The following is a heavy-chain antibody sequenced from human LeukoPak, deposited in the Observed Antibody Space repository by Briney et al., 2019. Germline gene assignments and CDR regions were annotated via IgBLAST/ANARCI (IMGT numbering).Heavy chain of an antibody. J-gene: IGHJ4*02. Sequence: SETLSLTCTVSGGSISSGGYFWSWIRQPVGKGLEWIGRIYNAGSTNYNPSLQSRVTISLDTSKNQFSLRLSFVTAADTAVYYCARGCSETTCHRGGFDYWGQGALVTVSS. D-gene: IGHD2-15*01. CDR1: GGSISSGGYF. CDR2: IYNAGST. V-gene: IGHV4-61*02. CDR3: ARGCSETTCHRGGFDY.